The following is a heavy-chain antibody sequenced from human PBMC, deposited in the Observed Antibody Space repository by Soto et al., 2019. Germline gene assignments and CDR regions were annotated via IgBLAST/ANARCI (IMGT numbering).Heavy chain of an antibody. J-gene: IGHJ4*02. D-gene: IGHD3-10*01. CDR2: INHSGST. Sequence: QVQLQQWGAGLLKPSETLSLTCAVYGGSFSGYYWSWIRQPPGKGLEWIGEINHSGSTNYNPSLKSRVTISVDTSKNQFSLKLSSVTAADTAVYYCARTKKPARITMVRGVIFDYWGQGTLVTVSS. CDR3: ARTKKPARITMVRGVIFDY. CDR1: GGSFSGYY. V-gene: IGHV4-34*01.